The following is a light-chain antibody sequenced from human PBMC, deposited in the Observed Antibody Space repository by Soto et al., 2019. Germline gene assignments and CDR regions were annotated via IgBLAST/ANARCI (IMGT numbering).Light chain of an antibody. V-gene: IGKV3-20*01. J-gene: IGKJ2*01. CDR3: QQYGSSPPVYT. CDR2: RSS. CDR1: QSVSSRY. Sequence: EIVLTQSPGTLSLSPGEGATLSCRASQSVSSRYLAWYQQKHGQPPRLLIYRSSSRATGIPDRFSGSASGTGFTLTISKLEPEDCAIYYCQQYGSSPPVYTFSQANKLEIK.